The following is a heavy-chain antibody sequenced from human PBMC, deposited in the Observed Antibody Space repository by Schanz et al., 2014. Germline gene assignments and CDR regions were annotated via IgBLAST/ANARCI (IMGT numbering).Heavy chain of an antibody. D-gene: IGHD3-9*01. J-gene: IGHJ4*02. CDR1: GFPFNEYG. CDR3: AKDHAGSDILTALGN. CDR2: IGGSGDST. V-gene: IGHV3-23*04. Sequence: EVQLVESGGGLVQPGRSLRLSCAASGFPFNEYGMLWVRQAPGRGLEWVSGIGGSGDSTHYADSVKGRFIISRDNSKNTLYLQVNSLRAEDTAVYYCAKDHAGSDILTALGNWGQGTLVTVSS.